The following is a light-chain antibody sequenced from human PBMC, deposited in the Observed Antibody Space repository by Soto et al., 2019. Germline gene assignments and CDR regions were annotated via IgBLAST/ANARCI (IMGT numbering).Light chain of an antibody. CDR1: QSVGKY. CDR3: QQRTNWQLT. CDR2: DVS. J-gene: IGKJ4*01. Sequence: EIVLTQSPATLSLSPGERATLSCRASQSVGKYLAWDQQRPGQAPRLLMFDVSYKATGTPARCSGSGSGTDFTLTISSLEPEDFAVYYCQQRTNWQLTFGGGTRVEIK. V-gene: IGKV3-11*01.